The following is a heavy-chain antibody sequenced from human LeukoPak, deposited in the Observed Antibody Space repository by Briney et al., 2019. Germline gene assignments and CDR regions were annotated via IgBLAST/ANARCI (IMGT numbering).Heavy chain of an antibody. J-gene: IGHJ3*02. Sequence: GGSLRLSCAASGFTFSSYAMSWVRQAPGKGLEWVSAISGSGGSTYYADSVKGRFTISRDNSKNTLYLQMNSLRAEDTAVYYCAKDQGYCSSTSCYTTGAFDIWGQGTMVTVSS. CDR1: GFTFSSYA. CDR2: ISGSGGST. CDR3: AKDQGYCSSTSCYTTGAFDI. V-gene: IGHV3-23*01. D-gene: IGHD2-2*02.